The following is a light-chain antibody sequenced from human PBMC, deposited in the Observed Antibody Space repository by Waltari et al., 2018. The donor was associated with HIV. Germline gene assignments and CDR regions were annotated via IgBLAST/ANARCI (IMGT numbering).Light chain of an antibody. V-gene: IGLV1-44*01. J-gene: IGLJ2*01. CDR1: SSNIGDNT. CDR3: ATWDDSLNGHVV. Sequence: QSVLTQPPSASGTPGQRVTISCSGSSSNIGDNTVNWYQQLPGTVPKLLIYTNTQRPSGVPDRCSGSKAGTSASLAISGLQSEDEADYYCATWDDSLNGHVVFGGGTKLTVL. CDR2: TNT.